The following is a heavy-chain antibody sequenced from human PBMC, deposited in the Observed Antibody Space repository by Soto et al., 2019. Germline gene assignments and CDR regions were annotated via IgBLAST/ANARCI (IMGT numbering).Heavy chain of an antibody. CDR2: IYSGGST. Sequence: GGSLRLSWAPSGSTVSSNDLTGVPEAPRMGLEWVSVIYSGGSTYYADSLKGRFTISRDNSKNTLYLQRNSLTAEDTAVYYCARWYYYDSSGYGMDVWGQGTTVTVSS. CDR3: ARWYYYDSSGYGMDV. D-gene: IGHD3-22*01. CDR1: GSTVSSND. V-gene: IGHV3-53*01. J-gene: IGHJ6*02.